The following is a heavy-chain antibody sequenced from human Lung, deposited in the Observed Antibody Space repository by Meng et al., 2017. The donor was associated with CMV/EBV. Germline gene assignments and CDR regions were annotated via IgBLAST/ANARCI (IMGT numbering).Heavy chain of an antibody. CDR3: AHRHRLRDFDY. CDR2: IYWDDDK. D-gene: IGHD4-17*01. Sequence: QITFKESVPTLVNPTQTLTLTCTCSGFSLSTSGVGVGWVRQPPGKALEWLALIYWDDDKRYSPSLKNRLTITKDTSKNQVVLTWNNIDPVDTATYYCAHRHRLRDFDYWGQGTLVTVSS. CDR1: GFSLSTSGVG. V-gene: IGHV2-5*02. J-gene: IGHJ4*02.